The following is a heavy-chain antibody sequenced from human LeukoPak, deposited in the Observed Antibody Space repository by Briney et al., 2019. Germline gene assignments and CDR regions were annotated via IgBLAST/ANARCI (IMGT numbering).Heavy chain of an antibody. D-gene: IGHD3-3*01. J-gene: IGHJ4*02. CDR1: GFTFSSYA. V-gene: IGHV3-74*01. Sequence: GGSLRLSCAASGFTFSSYAMSWVRHAPGQGLVWVSRIKGDGISTNYADSVKGRFTISRDIAKNTLYLQMNSLRAEDTGVYYCAKDHYWSIDYWGRGTLVTVSS. CDR2: IKGDGIST. CDR3: AKDHYWSIDY.